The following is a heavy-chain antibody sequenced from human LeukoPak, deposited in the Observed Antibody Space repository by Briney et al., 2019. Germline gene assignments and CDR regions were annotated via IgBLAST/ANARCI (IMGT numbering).Heavy chain of an antibody. CDR1: GFTFSNYE. Sequence: GGSLRLSCAASGFTFSNYEMNWVRQAPGKGLEWVSYIISSGSTIYYALSLKGRFTISRDNAKNSPYLQMNSLRAEDTAVYYCARGRYCSGGSCYFDYWGQGTLVTVSS. J-gene: IGHJ4*02. CDR2: IISSGSTI. D-gene: IGHD2-15*01. CDR3: ARGRYCSGGSCYFDY. V-gene: IGHV3-48*03.